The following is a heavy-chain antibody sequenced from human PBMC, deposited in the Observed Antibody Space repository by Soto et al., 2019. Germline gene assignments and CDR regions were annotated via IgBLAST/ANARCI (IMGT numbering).Heavy chain of an antibody. CDR3: ARSEGYDSSGYYRKWFDP. Sequence: QVQLQESGPGLVKPSETLSLTCTVSGASISSYDWSWIRQPPGKGLEWIGYIYNSGSTNYNPSLSSRVTISVDTSKNQFSLKLSSVTAADTAVYYCARSEGYDSSGYYRKWFDPWGQGTLVTVSS. J-gene: IGHJ5*02. D-gene: IGHD3-22*01. V-gene: IGHV4-59*01. CDR2: IYNSGST. CDR1: GASISSYD.